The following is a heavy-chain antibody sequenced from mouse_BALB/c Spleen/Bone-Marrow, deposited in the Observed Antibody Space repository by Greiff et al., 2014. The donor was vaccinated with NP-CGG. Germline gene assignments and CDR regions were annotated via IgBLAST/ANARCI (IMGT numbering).Heavy chain of an antibody. CDR3: AREGYYGSDAMEY. J-gene: IGHJ4*01. D-gene: IGHD1-1*01. V-gene: IGHV3-6*02. CDR2: ISYDGSN. CDR1: GFSITSGFY. Sequence: DVKLQESGPGLVKPSQSLSLTCSVTGFSITSGFYWNWIRQFPGDKLEWMGYISYDGSNNYNPSLKNRISVTRDTSKNQFFLKLNSVTTEDTATYYCAREGYYGSDAMEYWGQGTSVTVSS.